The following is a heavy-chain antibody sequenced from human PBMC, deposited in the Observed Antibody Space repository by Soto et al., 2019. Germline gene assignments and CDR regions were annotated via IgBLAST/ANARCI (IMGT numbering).Heavy chain of an antibody. V-gene: IGHV4-59*01. CDR3: ERVGGVAARTFDY. Sequence: QVQLQESGPGVVKPSETLSLTCTVSGGSISPFYWSWVRQPPGKGLEWIGYLYYSGNTNYNPSLKSRVTISVDASKNQVSLRLTSVTAADTAVYYCERVGGVAARTFDYWGQGTVVTVSS. CDR2: LYYSGNT. D-gene: IGHD2-15*01. J-gene: IGHJ4*02. CDR1: GGSISPFY.